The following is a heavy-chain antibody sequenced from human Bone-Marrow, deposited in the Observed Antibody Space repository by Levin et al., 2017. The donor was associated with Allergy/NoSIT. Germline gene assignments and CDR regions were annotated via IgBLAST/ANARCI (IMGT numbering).Heavy chain of an antibody. D-gene: IGHD4-17*01. CDR2: INHSGST. CDR3: ASHYGDYGVY. J-gene: IGHJ4*02. Sequence: SQTLSLTCAVYGGSFSGYYWSWIRQPPGKGLEWIGEINHSGSTNYNPSLKSRVTISVDTSKNQFSLKLSSVTAADTAVYYCASHYGDYGVYWGQGTLVTVSS. V-gene: IGHV4-34*01. CDR1: GGSFSGYY.